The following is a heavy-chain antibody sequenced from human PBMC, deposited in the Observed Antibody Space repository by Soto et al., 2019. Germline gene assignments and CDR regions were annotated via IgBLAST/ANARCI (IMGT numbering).Heavy chain of an antibody. J-gene: IGHJ4*02. D-gene: IGHD3-10*01. CDR3: ANGLVRGERTIDY. CDR2: ISGSGGST. Sequence: EVQLLESGGGLVQPGGSLRLSCAASGFTFSSYAMSWVRQAPGKGLEWVSAISGSGGSTYYADSVKGRFTISRDNSKNTLYLQMNSLRAEDTAVYYCANGLVRGERTIDYWGQGTLVTVSS. V-gene: IGHV3-23*01. CDR1: GFTFSSYA.